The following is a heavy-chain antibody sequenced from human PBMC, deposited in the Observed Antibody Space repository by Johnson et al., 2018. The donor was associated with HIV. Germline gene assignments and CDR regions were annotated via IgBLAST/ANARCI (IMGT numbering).Heavy chain of an antibody. J-gene: IGHJ3*02. Sequence: QVQLVESGGGVVQPGRSLRLSCAASGFTFSSYAMHWVRQPPGKGLEWVAVISYDGSKKFYADSLKGRFTISRDSSMNTLYLQMNSLKIEDTAVYSCARGPITRGTPVAFDIWGQGTMVTVSS. CDR1: GFTFSSYA. V-gene: IGHV3-30*04. CDR3: ARGPITRGTPVAFDI. CDR2: ISYDGSKK. D-gene: IGHD3-10*01.